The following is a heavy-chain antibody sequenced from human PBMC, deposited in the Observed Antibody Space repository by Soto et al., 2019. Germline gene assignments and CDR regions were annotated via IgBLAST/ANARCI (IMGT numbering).Heavy chain of an antibody. D-gene: IGHD2-8*02. J-gene: IGHJ6*02. Sequence: EVQLVESGGDLVQPGRSLRLSCAASGFSFGDYAMHWVRQAPWKGLEWVSGISWKSASIGYADSVKGRFTISRDNAKKSLYLQMNNLRAEDTALYYCAKSTGGTANGLDVWGQGTAVTVSS. CDR2: ISWKSASI. CDR1: GFSFGDYA. V-gene: IGHV3-9*01. CDR3: AKSTGGTANGLDV.